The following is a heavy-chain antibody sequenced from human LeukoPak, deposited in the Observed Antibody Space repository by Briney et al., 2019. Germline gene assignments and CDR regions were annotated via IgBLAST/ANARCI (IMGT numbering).Heavy chain of an antibody. Sequence: SETLSLTCAVYGGSFSGYYWSWIRQPPGKGLEWIGEINHSGSTNYNPSPKSRVTISVDTSKNQFSLKLSSVTAADTAVYYCARGKLRFYGMDVWGQGTTVTVSS. CDR2: INHSGST. J-gene: IGHJ6*02. V-gene: IGHV4-34*01. D-gene: IGHD3-3*01. CDR3: ARGKLRFYGMDV. CDR1: GGSFSGYY.